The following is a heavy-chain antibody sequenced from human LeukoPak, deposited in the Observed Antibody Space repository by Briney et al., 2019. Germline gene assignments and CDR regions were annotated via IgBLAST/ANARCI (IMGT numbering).Heavy chain of an antibody. J-gene: IGHJ4*02. CDR1: VSTFTTYY. CDR2: IIPIFGTA. CDR3: ARAYSGYDFFDY. Sequence: SVRVSCKSSVSTFTTYYMHWVRQAPGQGLEWMGGIIPIFGTANYAQKFQGRVTITADESTSTAYMEVSSLRSEDTAVYYCARAYSGYDFFDYWGQGTLVTVSS. D-gene: IGHD5-12*01. V-gene: IGHV1-69*13.